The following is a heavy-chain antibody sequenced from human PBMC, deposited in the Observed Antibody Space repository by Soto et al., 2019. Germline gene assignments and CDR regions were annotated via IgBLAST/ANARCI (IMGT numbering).Heavy chain of an antibody. J-gene: IGHJ6*02. CDR2: SDHSDSYT. Sequence: PGESRKMSCKGSGSSLTSRWITWERQMPAKGLEWMGRSDHSDSYTSYSPSFQGHVTISVDKSNYSVKLRWGSLKASASAKYYCAGYGGGRIALTSYNDMDVWGQGTTVTVSS. CDR3: AGYGGGRIALTSYNDMDV. V-gene: IGHV5-10-1*01. D-gene: IGHD3-10*01. CDR1: GSSLTSRW.